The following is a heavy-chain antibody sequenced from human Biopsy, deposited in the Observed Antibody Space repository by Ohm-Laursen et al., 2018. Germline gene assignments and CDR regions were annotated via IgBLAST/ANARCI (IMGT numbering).Heavy chain of an antibody. J-gene: IGHJ5*01. CDR3: ARAPPLIRGVVESWFDS. Sequence: SETLSLTCTVSGGYISHYYWTWIRQPAGQGLEWIGRIYITGETDYNPSLKSRVTMSVDSSKKQFSLKLKSVTAADTAIYYCARAPPLIRGVVESWFDSWGQGTLVIVSS. CDR1: GGYISHYY. V-gene: IGHV4-4*07. CDR2: IYITGET. D-gene: IGHD3-10*01.